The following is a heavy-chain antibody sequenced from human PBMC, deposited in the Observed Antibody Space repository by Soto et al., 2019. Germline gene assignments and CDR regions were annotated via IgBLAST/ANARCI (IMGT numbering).Heavy chain of an antibody. D-gene: IGHD4-17*01. J-gene: IGHJ4*01. V-gene: IGHV4-59*04. CDR3: ASLNYDYGRKYFDS. CDR2: IYYSGTT. CDR1: GGSISSSY. Sequence: SETLSLTCTVSGGSISSSYWSWIRQPPGKGLEWIGAIYYSGTTYYNPSLKTRVSLFLHTSENQFSLRLTSVTAADTAVYFCASLNYDYGRKYFDSWGHGTLVTVSS.